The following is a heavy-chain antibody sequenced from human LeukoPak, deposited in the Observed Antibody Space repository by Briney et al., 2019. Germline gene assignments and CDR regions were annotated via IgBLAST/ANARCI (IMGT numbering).Heavy chain of an antibody. CDR2: INHSGST. CDR1: GGSFSGYY. V-gene: IGHV4-34*01. D-gene: IGHD4-17*01. CDR3: ARGRTVPVRPNYYMDV. J-gene: IGHJ6*03. Sequence: SETLSLTCAVYGGSFSGYYWSWIRQPPGKGLEWIGEINHSGSTNYNPSLKSRVTISVDTSKNQFSLKLSSVTAADTAVYYCARGRTVPVRPNYYMDVWGKGTTVTASS.